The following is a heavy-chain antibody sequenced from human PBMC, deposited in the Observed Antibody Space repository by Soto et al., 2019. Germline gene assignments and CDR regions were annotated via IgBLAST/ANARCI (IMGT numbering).Heavy chain of an antibody. CDR1: GGTFSSYA. V-gene: IGHV1-69*13. J-gene: IGHJ6*02. D-gene: IGHD1-26*01. CDR2: IIPIFGTA. CDR3: ARGWDGFSGSMDV. Sequence: ASVKVSCKASGGTFSSYAISWVRQAPGQGLEWMGGIIPIFGTANYAQKFQGRVTITADESTSTAYMELSSLRSEDTAVYYCARGWDGFSGSMDVWGQGTTVTVSS.